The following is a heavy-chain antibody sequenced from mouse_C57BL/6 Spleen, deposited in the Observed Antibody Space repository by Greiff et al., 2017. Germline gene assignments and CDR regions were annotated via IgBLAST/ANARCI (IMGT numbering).Heavy chain of an antibody. CDR2: ISDGGSYT. V-gene: IGHV5-4*01. D-gene: IGHD1-1*01. J-gene: IGHJ1*03. CDR3: ARGLITTIVGRHFDV. CDR1: GFPFSSYA. Sequence: EVQVVESGGGLVKPGRPLKLPCAVPGFPFSSYASSWVRQTPEKRLEWVATISDGGSYTSYPDNVKGRFTISRDNAKNNLYLQMSQLKSEDTAMYYCARGLITTIVGRHFDVWGTGTTVTVSS.